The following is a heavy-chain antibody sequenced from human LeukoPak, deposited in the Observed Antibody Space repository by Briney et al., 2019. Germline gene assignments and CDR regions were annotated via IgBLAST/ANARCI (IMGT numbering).Heavy chain of an antibody. CDR3: ARQVTRNHYYYYYMDV. V-gene: IGHV5-51*01. Sequence: PGESLKISCKGSGYSFTSYWIGWVRQMPGKGLEWMGIIYPGDSDTRYSPSFQGQVTISADKSISTAYLQWSSLKASDTAMYYCARQVTRNHYYYYYMDVWGKGTTVTISS. CDR2: IYPGDSDT. CDR1: GYSFTSYW. D-gene: IGHD2-21*02. J-gene: IGHJ6*03.